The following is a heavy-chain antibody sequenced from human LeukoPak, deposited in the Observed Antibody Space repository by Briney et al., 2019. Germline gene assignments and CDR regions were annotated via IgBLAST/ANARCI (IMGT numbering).Heavy chain of an antibody. CDR3: ARDVDYGSGSYYNVFDY. D-gene: IGHD3-10*01. CDR1: GYTFTSYA. V-gene: IGHV1-3*01. J-gene: IGHJ4*02. Sequence: ASVKVSCKASGYTFTSYAMHWVRQAPGQRLEWMGWINAGNGNTKYSQKFQGRVTITRDTSASTAYMELSSLRSEDTAVYYCARDVDYGSGSYYNVFDYWGQGTLVTVSS. CDR2: INAGNGNT.